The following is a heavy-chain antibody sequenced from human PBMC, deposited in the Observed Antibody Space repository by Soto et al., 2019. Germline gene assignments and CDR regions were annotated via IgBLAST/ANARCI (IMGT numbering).Heavy chain of an antibody. D-gene: IGHD2-2*01. J-gene: IGHJ2*01. CDR1: GGSFSGYY. CDR3: ARRIRYCSSTSCVRKWYFDL. CDR2: INHSGST. Sequence: SETLSLTCAVYGGSFSGYYWSWIRQPPGKGLEWIGEINHSGSTNYNPSLKSRVTISVDTSKNQFSLKLSSVTAADTAVYYCARRIRYCSSTSCVRKWYFDLWGRGTLVTVSS. V-gene: IGHV4-34*01.